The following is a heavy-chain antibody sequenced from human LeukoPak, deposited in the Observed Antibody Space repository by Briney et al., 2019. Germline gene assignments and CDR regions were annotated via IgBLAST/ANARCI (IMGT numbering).Heavy chain of an antibody. J-gene: IGHJ3*01. CDR1: EFTFSSHQ. CDR3: ARDWRQDNAFDL. V-gene: IGHV3-7*01. CDR2: ITQDGSEK. D-gene: IGHD2-15*01. Sequence: GGSLRLSCAASEFTFSSHQMSWVRQAPGKGLEWVAKITQDGSEKYYMDSAKGRFIISRDNGKNSLYLQMNSLRVEDTAVYYCARDWRQDNAFDLWGQGTMVTVSS.